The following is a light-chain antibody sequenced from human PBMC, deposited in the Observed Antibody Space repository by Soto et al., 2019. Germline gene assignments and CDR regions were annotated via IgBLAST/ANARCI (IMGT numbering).Light chain of an antibody. V-gene: IGLV2-23*01. CDR3: CSDAGTHV. CDR1: SSDVGSYNL. J-gene: IGLJ1*01. CDR2: EGS. Sequence: QSALTQPASVSGSPGQSITISCTGTSSDVGSYNLVSWYQQHPGKAPKLMIYEGSKRPSGVSNRFSGSKSGNTASLTISGLQAEDEADYYCCSDAGTHVFGTGTKVTVL.